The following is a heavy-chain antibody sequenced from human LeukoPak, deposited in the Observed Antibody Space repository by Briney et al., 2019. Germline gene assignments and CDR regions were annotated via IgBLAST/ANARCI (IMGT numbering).Heavy chain of an antibody. Sequence: PGGSLRLSCAASGFTFSSYGMHWVRQAPGKGLEWVAVISYDGSNKYYADSVKGRFTISRDNSKNTLYLQMNSLRAEDTAVYYCAKEGSGYSYGPDAFDIWGQGTMVTVSS. CDR2: ISYDGSNK. CDR3: AKEGSGYSYGPDAFDI. CDR1: GFTFSSYG. V-gene: IGHV3-30*18. J-gene: IGHJ3*02. D-gene: IGHD5-18*01.